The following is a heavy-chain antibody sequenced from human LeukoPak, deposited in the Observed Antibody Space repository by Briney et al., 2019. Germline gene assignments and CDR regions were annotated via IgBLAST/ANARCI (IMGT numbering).Heavy chain of an antibody. D-gene: IGHD6-13*01. CDR2: MFYGGTN. J-gene: IGHJ4*01. CDR1: GYSISSGYY. V-gene: IGHV4-38-2*01. Sequence: SETLSLTCAVSGYSISSGYYWGWIRQPPGKGLEWIGSMFYGGTNHYNPSLKSRATISVDTSKNQFSLKLTSVTAADAAIYYCARQLPTAAADTRGYFDYWGQGAVVTVSS. CDR3: ARQLPTAAADTRGYFDY.